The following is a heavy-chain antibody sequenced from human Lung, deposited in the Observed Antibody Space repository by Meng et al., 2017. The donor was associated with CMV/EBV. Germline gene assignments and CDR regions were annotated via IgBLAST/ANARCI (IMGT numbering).Heavy chain of an antibody. D-gene: IGHD3-22*01. CDR1: GGSITSYY. V-gene: IGHV4-59*01. J-gene: IGHJ6*02. CDR2: ISHSGTS. Sequence: SETLSLTCTVSGGSITSYYWNWIRQPPGKKLEWIGDISHSGTSSYNPSLKSRVIITVDTSRNQFSLKLTSEAAADTAVYFCARGRDDDISLGYYYNRGFDVWGRGATVTGSS. CDR3: ARGRDDDISLGYYYNRGFDV.